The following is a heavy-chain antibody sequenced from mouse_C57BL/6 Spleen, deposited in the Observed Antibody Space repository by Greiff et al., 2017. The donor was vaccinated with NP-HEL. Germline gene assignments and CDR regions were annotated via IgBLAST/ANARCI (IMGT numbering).Heavy chain of an antibody. CDR1: GYTFTSYW. CDR2: IHPNSGST. V-gene: IGHV1-64*01. CDR3: ARLMVTTHSWFAY. D-gene: IGHD2-3*01. Sequence: VQLQQPGAELVKPGASVKLSCKASGYTFTSYWMHWVKQRPGQGLEWIGMIHPNSGSTNYNEKFKSKATLTVDKSSSTAYMQLSSLTSEDSAVYYCARLMVTTHSWFAYWGQGTLVTVSA. J-gene: IGHJ3*01.